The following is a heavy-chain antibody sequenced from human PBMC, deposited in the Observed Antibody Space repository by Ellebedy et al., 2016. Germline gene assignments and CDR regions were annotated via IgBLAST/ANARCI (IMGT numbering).Heavy chain of an antibody. Sequence: GESLKISXAASGFTFSSYAMSWVRQAPGKGLEWVSAISGSGGSTYYADSVKGRFTISRDNSKNTAYLQMNSLKTEDTAVYYCTRQAYSSSNDYWGQGTLVTVSS. D-gene: IGHD6-13*01. CDR3: TRQAYSSSNDY. J-gene: IGHJ4*02. CDR1: GFTFSSYA. V-gene: IGHV3-23*01. CDR2: ISGSGGST.